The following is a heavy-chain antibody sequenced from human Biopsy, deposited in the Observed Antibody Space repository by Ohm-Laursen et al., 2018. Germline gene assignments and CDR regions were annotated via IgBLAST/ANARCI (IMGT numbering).Heavy chain of an antibody. V-gene: IGHV3-48*03. CDR3: ARSRGSSGIATIYYYGMDV. D-gene: IGHD3-10*01. CDR1: GFTFSSSE. J-gene: IGHJ6*02. Sequence: GSLRLSCAASGFTFSSSEMIWVRQTPGKGLEWVSTISSSSDNIYYVDSVKGRFTISRDNAKNSLYLQMNSLRAEDTAVYYCARSRGSSGIATIYYYGMDVWGQGTTVTVSS. CDR2: ISSSSDNI.